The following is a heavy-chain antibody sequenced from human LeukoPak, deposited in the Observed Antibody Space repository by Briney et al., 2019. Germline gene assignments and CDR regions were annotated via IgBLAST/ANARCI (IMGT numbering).Heavy chain of an antibody. CDR3: AKDRGQQLGPYYYYGMDV. V-gene: IGHV3-53*01. CDR1: RFTVSSNY. Sequence: QAGGSLRLSCAASRFTVSSNYMSWVRQAPGKGLEWVSVIYSGGSTYYADSVKGRFTISRDNSKNTLYLQMNSLRAEDTAVYYCAKDRGQQLGPYYYYGMDVWGQGTTVTVSS. D-gene: IGHD6-13*01. CDR2: IYSGGST. J-gene: IGHJ6*02.